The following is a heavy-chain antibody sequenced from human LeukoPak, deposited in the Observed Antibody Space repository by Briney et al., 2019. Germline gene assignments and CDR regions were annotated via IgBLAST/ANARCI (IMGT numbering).Heavy chain of an antibody. D-gene: IGHD6-19*01. V-gene: IGHV5-51*01. CDR2: IYPADSDI. CDR1: GYSFTSFW. CDR3: ARPYGNSHPGWMDV. Sequence: GESLKISCKGSGYSFTSFWIAWVRQTPGKGLEWMGIIYPADSDIRYSPSFQGQVTISADKSITTAYLQWSTLKASDTAIYYCARPYGNSHPGWMDVWGRGTTVTVS. J-gene: IGHJ6*03.